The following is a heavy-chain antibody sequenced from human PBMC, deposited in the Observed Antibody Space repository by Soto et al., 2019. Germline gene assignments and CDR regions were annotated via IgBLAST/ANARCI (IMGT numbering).Heavy chain of an antibody. CDR1: GYTFTSYG. D-gene: IGHD2-8*01. J-gene: IGHJ6*02. Sequence: APVKVSCKAVGYTFTSYGISWVRQAPGQGLERKGWISAYNGNTNYAQKLQGRVTMTTDTSTSTAYMELRSLRSDDTAVYYCARFGTMVYASSDYYYGMDVWVPETLLVTVSS. V-gene: IGHV1-18*01. CDR2: ISAYNGNT. CDR3: ARFGTMVYASSDYYYGMDV.